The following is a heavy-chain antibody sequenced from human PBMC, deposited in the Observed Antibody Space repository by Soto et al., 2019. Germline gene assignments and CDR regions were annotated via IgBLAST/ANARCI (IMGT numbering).Heavy chain of an antibody. J-gene: IGHJ5*02. CDR3: ARDLPTSTIFGVVTPNWFDP. V-gene: IGHV1-69*13. D-gene: IGHD3-3*01. CDR1: GGTFSSYA. CDR2: IIPIFGTA. Sequence: GASVKVSCKASGGTFSSYAISWVRQAPGQGLEWMGGIIPIFGTANYAQKFQGRVTITADESTSTAYMELSSLRSEDTAVYYCARDLPTSTIFGVVTPNWFDPWGQGTLVTVSS.